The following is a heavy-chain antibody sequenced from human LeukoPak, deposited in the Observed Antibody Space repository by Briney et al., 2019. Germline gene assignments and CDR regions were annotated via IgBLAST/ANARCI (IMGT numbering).Heavy chain of an antibody. CDR1: GFIVSTNY. CDR2: IYSGGST. CDR3: AKAGYDWGNWFDP. V-gene: IGHV3-53*05. D-gene: IGHD5-12*01. J-gene: IGHJ5*02. Sequence: PGGSLRLSCAASGFIVSTNYMSWVRQAPGKGLEWVSVIYSGGSTFYADSVKGRFIISRDKSKNTLYLQTNSLRAEDTAMYYCAKAGYDWGNWFDPWGQGTLVTVSS.